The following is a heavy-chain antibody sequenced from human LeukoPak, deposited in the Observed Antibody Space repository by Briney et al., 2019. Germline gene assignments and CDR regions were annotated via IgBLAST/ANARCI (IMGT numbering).Heavy chain of an antibody. Sequence: ASVKVSCKTSGYTFITYDINWVRQATGQGLEWMGWMNVNSGNTGYAQEFQGRLTITRNTSISTAYMKLSSLTSEDTAVYYCARTPYDRGIDYWGQGTLVTVSS. V-gene: IGHV1-8*03. D-gene: IGHD3-22*01. CDR2: MNVNSGNT. CDR1: GYTFITYD. J-gene: IGHJ4*02. CDR3: ARTPYDRGIDY.